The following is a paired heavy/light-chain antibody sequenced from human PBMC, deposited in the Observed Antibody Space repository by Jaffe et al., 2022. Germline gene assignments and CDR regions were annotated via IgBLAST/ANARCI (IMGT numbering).Light chain of an antibody. Sequence: EIVLTQSPGTLSLSPGERATLSCRASQSVSSSFLAWYQQKPGQAPRLLIHRASSRATGIPDRFSGSGSGTDFTLTISRLEPEDFAVYYCQQYGSSPYTFGQGTKLEIK. CDR1: QSVSSSF. CDR3: QQYGSSPYT. V-gene: IGKV3-20*01. J-gene: IGKJ2*01. CDR2: RAS.
Heavy chain of an antibody. CDR2: VDPEDGET. Sequence: EVQVVQSGAEVKKPGATVKISCKISGYTFTDYYMHWVLQAPGKGLEWMGLVDPEDGETVYADKFQGRLTITADTSTDTAYMELGSLRSEDTAVYYCAADPNIADHSCDIWGQGTMVTVSS. J-gene: IGHJ3*02. D-gene: IGHD6-13*01. V-gene: IGHV1-69-2*01. CDR1: GYTFTDYY. CDR3: AADPNIADHSCDI.